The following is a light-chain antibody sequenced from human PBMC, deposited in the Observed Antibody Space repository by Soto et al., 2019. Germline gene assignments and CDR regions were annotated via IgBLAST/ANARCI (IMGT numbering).Light chain of an antibody. CDR1: QSISTR. V-gene: IGKV1-5*01. CDR2: DAS. J-gene: IGKJ1*01. Sequence: DIQRTPSPSTLSASVVYIVTITCRASQSISTRLAWYQQKPGKAPKLLIYDASSLESGVPSRFSGSASGTEFTLTISSLQPDDFATYYCKQYNSYSTFGQGNTGAIK. CDR3: KQYNSYST.